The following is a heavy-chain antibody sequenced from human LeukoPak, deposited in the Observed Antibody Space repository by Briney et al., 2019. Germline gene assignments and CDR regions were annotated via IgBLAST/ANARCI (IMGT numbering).Heavy chain of an antibody. CDR3: AKDPYVVSLDY. CDR2: ISGSGSAT. J-gene: IGHJ4*02. CDR1: GFTFSSYA. D-gene: IGHD3-16*02. Sequence: PGGSLRLSCAASGFTFSSYAMSWVRQAPGKGLEWVSAISGSGSATYYAGSVKGRFTISRDNSKNMLYRQMNGLRADDTAVYYCAKDPYVVSLDYWGQGTLVTVSS. V-gene: IGHV3-23*01.